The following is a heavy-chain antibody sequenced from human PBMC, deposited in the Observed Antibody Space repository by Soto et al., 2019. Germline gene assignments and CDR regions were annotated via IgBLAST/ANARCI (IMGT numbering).Heavy chain of an antibody. D-gene: IGHD5-18*01. V-gene: IGHV3-11*01. J-gene: IGHJ5*02. CDR1: GVTFSDYY. CDR2: ISSSGSSI. CDR3: ASGGSRYGHRWFDP. Sequence: GGTLRLSCAASGVTFSDYYKSWIRQAPGKGLEWVSYISSSGSSIYYADSVKGRCTICRDNTKNSLYMQMKSQRAEDTAVYYCASGGSRYGHRWFDPWGQGTLVTVSS.